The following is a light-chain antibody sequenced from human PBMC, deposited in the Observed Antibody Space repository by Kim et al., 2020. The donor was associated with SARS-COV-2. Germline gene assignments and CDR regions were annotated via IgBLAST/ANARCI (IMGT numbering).Light chain of an antibody. Sequence: GPPGQTPGLPVCGDRLGRKYAAGYQQKPGHSPVLVIYNDSRRPSGIPERFSGSNSGNTATLTISGTQAIDEADYYCQAWDNNNGVFGGGTQLTVL. J-gene: IGLJ3*02. V-gene: IGLV3-1*01. CDR2: NDS. CDR1: RLGRKY. CDR3: QAWDNNNGV.